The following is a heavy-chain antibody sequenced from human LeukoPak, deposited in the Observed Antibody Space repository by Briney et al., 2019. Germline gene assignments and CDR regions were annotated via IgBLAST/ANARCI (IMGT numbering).Heavy chain of an antibody. CDR3: ARGWFGELKGVLFDY. V-gene: IGHV4-59*01. D-gene: IGHD3-10*01. CDR2: IYYSGST. CDR1: GGSISGYY. J-gene: IGHJ4*02. Sequence: SETLSLTCTVSGGSISGYYWSWIRQPPGKGLEWIGYIYYSGSTNYNPSLKSRVTISVDTSKNQFSLKLSSVTAADTAVYYCARGWFGELKGVLFDYWGQGTLVTVSS.